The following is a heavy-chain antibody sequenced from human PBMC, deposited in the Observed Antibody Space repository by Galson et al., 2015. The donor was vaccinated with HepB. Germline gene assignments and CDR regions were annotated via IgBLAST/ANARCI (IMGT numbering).Heavy chain of an antibody. CDR2: ISGSGGST. CDR3: AKDNSRFLEWLFVHRGDAFDI. V-gene: IGHV3-23*01. Sequence: SLRLSCAASGFTFSSYAMSWVRQAPGKGLEWVSAISGSGGSTYYADSVKGRFTISRDNSKNTLYLQMNSLRAEDTAVYYCAKDNSRFLEWLFVHRGDAFDIWGQGTMVTVSS. D-gene: IGHD3-3*01. J-gene: IGHJ3*02. CDR1: GFTFSSYA.